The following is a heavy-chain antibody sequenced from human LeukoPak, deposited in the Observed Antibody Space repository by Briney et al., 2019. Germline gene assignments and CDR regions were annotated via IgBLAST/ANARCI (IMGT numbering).Heavy chain of an antibody. CDR3: ARGRYLYGMDV. J-gene: IGHJ6*02. Sequence: SETLSFTCAVYGGSFSGYYWSWIRQPPGKGLEWIGEINHSGSTNYNPSLKSRVTISVDTSKNQFSLKLSSVTAADTAVYYCARGRYLYGMDVWGQGTTVTVSS. D-gene: IGHD3-9*01. V-gene: IGHV4-34*01. CDR2: INHSGST. CDR1: GGSFSGYY.